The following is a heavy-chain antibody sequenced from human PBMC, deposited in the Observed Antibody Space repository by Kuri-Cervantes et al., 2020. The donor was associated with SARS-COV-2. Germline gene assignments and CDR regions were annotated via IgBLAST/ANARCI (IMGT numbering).Heavy chain of an antibody. CDR3: ARHTRGYSYGYPEFDY. CDR2: FLYRGST. Sequence: SETLSHICTVWGGSISNSNYYWGWIRQPPGKGLVWIGGFLYRGSTYYYPSLTSRVTISVDTSKNQFSLRLSSVTAADTAVYYCARHTRGYSYGYPEFDYWGQGTLVTVSS. D-gene: IGHD5-18*01. CDR1: GGSISNSNYY. J-gene: IGHJ4*02. V-gene: IGHV4-39*01.